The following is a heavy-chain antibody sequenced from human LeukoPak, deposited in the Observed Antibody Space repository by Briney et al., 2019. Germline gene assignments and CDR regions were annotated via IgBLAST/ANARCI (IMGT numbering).Heavy chain of an antibody. CDR2: ISGSGGST. J-gene: IGHJ1*01. V-gene: IGHV3-23*01. Sequence: GGSLRLSCAASGFTFSSYAMSRVRQAPGKGLEWVSAISGSGGSTYYADSVKGRFTISRDNSKNTLYLQMNSLRAEDTAVYYCAKPPDVDYDSSGYAEYFQHWGQGTLVTVSS. CDR3: AKPPDVDYDSSGYAEYFQH. CDR1: GFTFSSYA. D-gene: IGHD3-22*01.